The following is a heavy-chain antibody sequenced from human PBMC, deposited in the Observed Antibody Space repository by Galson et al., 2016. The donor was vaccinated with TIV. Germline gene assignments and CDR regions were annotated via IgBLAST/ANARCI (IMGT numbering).Heavy chain of an antibody. D-gene: IGHD5-24*01. Sequence: QVQLQESGPGLVKPSQTLSLTCAVSGGSITRGGYYWSWIRQHPGKGLEWIGFIYYSGNTYYNPSLKSRLTMSVDTSENQFSLRLTSVTAADAAVYYCAREMASISSHAFDVW. V-gene: IGHV4-31*11. CDR2: IYYSGNT. J-gene: IGHJ3*01. CDR1: GGSITRGGYY. CDR3: AREMASISSHAFDV.